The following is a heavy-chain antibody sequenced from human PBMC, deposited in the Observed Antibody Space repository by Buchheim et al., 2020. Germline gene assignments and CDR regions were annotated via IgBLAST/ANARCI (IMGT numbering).Heavy chain of an antibody. Sequence: QVQLVESGGGVVQPGRSLRLSCAASGFTFSSYAMHWVRQAPGPGLEWVAVIWYDGSNKYYADSVKGRFTISRDNSKNTLYLQMNSLRAEDAAVYYCARDVGPYCSGGSCYPSYWGQGTL. CDR3: ARDVGPYCSGGSCYPSY. D-gene: IGHD2-15*01. J-gene: IGHJ4*02. V-gene: IGHV3-33*08. CDR2: IWYDGSNK. CDR1: GFTFSSYA.